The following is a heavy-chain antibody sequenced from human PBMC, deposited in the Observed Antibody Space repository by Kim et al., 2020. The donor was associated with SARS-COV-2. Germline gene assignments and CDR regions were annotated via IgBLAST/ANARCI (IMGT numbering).Heavy chain of an antibody. D-gene: IGHD2-2*01. J-gene: IGHJ4*02. V-gene: IGHV5-10-1*01. Sequence: GESLKISCKGSGYSFTSYWISWVRQMPGKRLEWMGRIDPSDSYTNYSPSFQGHVTISADKSISTAYLQWSSLKASDTAMYYCARLESGCSSTSCYALEDYWGQGTLVTVSS. CDR2: IDPSDSYT. CDR3: ARLESGCSSTSCYALEDY. CDR1: GYSFTSYW.